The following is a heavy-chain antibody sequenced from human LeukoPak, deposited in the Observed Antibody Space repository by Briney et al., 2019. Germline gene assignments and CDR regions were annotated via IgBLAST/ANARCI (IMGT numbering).Heavy chain of an antibody. CDR3: ARGRAY. CDR1: GGSISSYY. V-gene: IGHV4-59*01. CDR2: IYYSGST. J-gene: IGHJ4*02. Sequence: TLETLSLTCTVSGGSISSYYWSWIRQPPGKGLEWIGYIYYSGSTYYNPSLKSRVTISVHTSKNQFSLKLSSVTAADTAVYYCARGRAYWGQGTLVTVSS.